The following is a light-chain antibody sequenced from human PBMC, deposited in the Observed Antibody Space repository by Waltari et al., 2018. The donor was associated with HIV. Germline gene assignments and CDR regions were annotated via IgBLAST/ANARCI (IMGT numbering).Light chain of an antibody. CDR3: QQYNSDFYT. V-gene: IGKV1-5*03. J-gene: IGKJ2*01. CDR2: TAS. CDR1: QNVESW. Sequence: IQMTQSPPILSASVGDRVTITCRASQNVESWLAWYQQRPGRDPKLLIYTASTLKYGVPARFTGSGSGTNFTLTINSLQPDDFATYYCQQYNSDFYTFGLGTRLDLK.